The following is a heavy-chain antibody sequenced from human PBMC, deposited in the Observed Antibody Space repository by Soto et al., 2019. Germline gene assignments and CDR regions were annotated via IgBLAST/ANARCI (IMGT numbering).Heavy chain of an antibody. Sequence: GGSLRLSCAVSGFTVSSNYMSWVRQAPGKGLEWVSVIYSGGNTYYADSVKGRFTISRDISKNTLYLQMSSLRVEDTAMYYCARPIYGSGSPYYYGMDVWGQGTTVTVSS. J-gene: IGHJ6*02. CDR3: ARPIYGSGSPYYYGMDV. V-gene: IGHV3-53*01. CDR1: GFTVSSNY. D-gene: IGHD3-10*01. CDR2: IYSGGNT.